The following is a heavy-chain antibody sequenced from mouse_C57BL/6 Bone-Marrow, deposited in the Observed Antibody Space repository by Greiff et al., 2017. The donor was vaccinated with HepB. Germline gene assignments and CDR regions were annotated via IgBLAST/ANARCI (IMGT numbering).Heavy chain of an antibody. Sequence: EVMLVESGGGLVKPGGSLKLSCAASGFTFSDYGMHWVRQAPEKGLEWVAYISSGSSTIYYADTVKGRFTISRDNAKNTLFLQMTSLRSEDTAMYYCARRGVITTVAGRGWYFDVWGTGTTVTVSS. V-gene: IGHV5-17*01. D-gene: IGHD1-1*01. J-gene: IGHJ1*03. CDR3: ARRGVITTVAGRGWYFDV. CDR2: ISSGSSTI. CDR1: GFTFSDYG.